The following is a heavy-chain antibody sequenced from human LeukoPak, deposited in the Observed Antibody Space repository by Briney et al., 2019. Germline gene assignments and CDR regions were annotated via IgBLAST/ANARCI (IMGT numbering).Heavy chain of an antibody. V-gene: IGHV1-69*13. CDR3: ARATLDTDFVAYRFDP. CDR2: IIPIFGTA. J-gene: IGHJ5*02. D-gene: IGHD3/OR15-3a*01. Sequence: RASVKVSCKASGYTFSSYAISWVRQAPGQGLEWMGGIIPIFGTANYAQKFQGRVTITADESTSTAYMELSSLRSDDTAVYYCARATLDTDFVAYRFDPWGQGTLSPSPQ. CDR1: GYTFSSYA.